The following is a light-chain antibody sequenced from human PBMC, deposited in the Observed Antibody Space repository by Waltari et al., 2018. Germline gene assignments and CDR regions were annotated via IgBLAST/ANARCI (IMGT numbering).Light chain of an antibody. Sequence: DIQMTQSPSTLSASVGDRGTNTCRASQSISSWLAWYQQKPGKAPKLLIYKASSLESGVPSRFSGSGSGTEFTLTISSLQPDDFATYYCQQYNSYLYTFGQGTKLEIK. CDR3: QQYNSYLYT. CDR1: QSISSW. V-gene: IGKV1-5*03. CDR2: KAS. J-gene: IGKJ2*01.